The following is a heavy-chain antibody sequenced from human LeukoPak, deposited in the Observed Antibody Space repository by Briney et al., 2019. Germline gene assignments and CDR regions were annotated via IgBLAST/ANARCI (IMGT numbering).Heavy chain of an antibody. CDR1: GFTFSSSA. D-gene: IGHD3-10*01. CDR2: ISASGDRT. V-gene: IGHV3-23*01. Sequence: GGSLRLSCAASGFTFSSSAMSWVRQAPGRGLEWVSAISASGDRTYYADSVKGRFTISRDNSKNTLYLQMNSLRAEDTAVYSCAKNGEVLSWFDPWGQGTLVTVSS. CDR3: AKNGEVLSWFDP. J-gene: IGHJ5*02.